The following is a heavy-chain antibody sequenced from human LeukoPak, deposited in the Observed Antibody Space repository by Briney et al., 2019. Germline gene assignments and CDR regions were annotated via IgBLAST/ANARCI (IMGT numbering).Heavy chain of an antibody. Sequence: AGGSLRLSCAVSGFTFDGNSVNWVRQAPGKGLEWVSYISSSGSTRYYADSVKGRFTISRDNAKKSVYLQMNSLRAEDTAVYYCARWTDSSGYYYAHYGMDVWGQGTTVSVSS. CDR2: ISSSGSTR. CDR3: ARWTDSSGYYYAHYGMDV. CDR1: GFTFDGNS. D-gene: IGHD3-22*01. V-gene: IGHV3-48*04. J-gene: IGHJ6*02.